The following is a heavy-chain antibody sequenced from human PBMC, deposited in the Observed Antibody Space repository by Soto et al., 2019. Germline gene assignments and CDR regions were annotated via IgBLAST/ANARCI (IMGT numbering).Heavy chain of an antibody. V-gene: IGHV1-2*04. Sequence: ASVPVSCQASGSTFTGYYMHWVRQAPGQGLEWMGWINPNSGGTNYAQKFQGWVTMTRDTSISTAYMELSRLRSDDTAVYYCARAPDYYGSGSPVENNWFDPWGQGTLVTVSS. J-gene: IGHJ5*02. CDR1: GSTFTGYY. D-gene: IGHD3-10*01. CDR3: ARAPDYYGSGSPVENNWFDP. CDR2: INPNSGGT.